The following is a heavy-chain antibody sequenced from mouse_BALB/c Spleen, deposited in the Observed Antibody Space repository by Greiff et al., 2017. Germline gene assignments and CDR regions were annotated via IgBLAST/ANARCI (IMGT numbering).Heavy chain of an antibody. Sequence: VQPQQSGPELVKPGASAKISCKASGYSFTGYFMNWGMQSHGKSPEWIGRINPYNGDTFYNQQFKGKATLTVDKSSSTNHMELRSLASEDSAVYYCDSDPPMGYWGQGTSVTVSS. CDR2: INPYNGDT. CDR1: GYSFTGYF. D-gene: IGHD6-1*02. V-gene: IGHV1-20*02. CDR3: DSDPPMGY. J-gene: IGHJ4*01.